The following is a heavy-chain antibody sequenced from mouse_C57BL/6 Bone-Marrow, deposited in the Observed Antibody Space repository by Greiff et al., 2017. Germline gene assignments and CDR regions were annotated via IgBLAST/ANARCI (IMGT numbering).Heavy chain of an antibody. D-gene: IGHD1-1*01. CDR3: ARGCCYSLFDY. CDR2: ISYDGSN. J-gene: IGHJ2*01. CDR1: GYSITSGYY. V-gene: IGHV3-6*01. Sequence: ESGPGLVKPSQSLSLTCSVTGYSITSGYYWNWIRQFPGNKLEWRGYISYDGSNNYNPSLKNRISITRDPSKNQFFLKLNSVTTEDTATYCCARGCCYSLFDYWGQGTTLTVSS.